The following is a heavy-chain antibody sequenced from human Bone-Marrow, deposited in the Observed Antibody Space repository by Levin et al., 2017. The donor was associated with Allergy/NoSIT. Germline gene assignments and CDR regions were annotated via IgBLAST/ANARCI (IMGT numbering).Heavy chain of an antibody. J-gene: IGHJ4*02. CDR2: IIPILGSP. V-gene: IGHV1-69*11. Sequence: GGSLRLSCKASGGTFNTNGLNWVRQAPGQGLEWMGSIIPILGSPNYARKFQGRVTITADESTTTAYMELITLRSDDTAVYYCARDSAAAPFEYWGQGTLVTVSS. CDR1: GGTFNTNG. CDR3: ARDSAAAPFEY. D-gene: IGHD2-15*01.